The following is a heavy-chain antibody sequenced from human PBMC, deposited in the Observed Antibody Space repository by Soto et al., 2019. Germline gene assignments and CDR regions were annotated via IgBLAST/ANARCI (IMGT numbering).Heavy chain of an antibody. Sequence: SVKVSCKASGGTFSNYAITWVRQAPGQGLEWLGRIIPIFGSANYAQKFQGRVTITADESTTTAYMELSSPRSDDTAVYYCARLLKGGDVTENWFDPWGQGTLVTVSS. V-gene: IGHV1-69*13. D-gene: IGHD1-26*01. CDR3: ARLLKGGDVTENWFDP. CDR1: GGTFSNYA. J-gene: IGHJ5*02. CDR2: IIPIFGSA.